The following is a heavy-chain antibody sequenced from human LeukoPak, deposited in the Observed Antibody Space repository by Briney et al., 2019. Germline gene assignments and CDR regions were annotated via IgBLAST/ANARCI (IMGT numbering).Heavy chain of an antibody. CDR2: ISSSAGTT. CDR3: ARQQQQLWYD. Sequence: RSGGSLRLSCAASGFTFSSYEMSWVRQAPGKGLEWVSYISSSAGTTYYADSVKGRFTISRDNAKNSLYLQMNSLRAEDTAVYFCARQQQQLWYDWGQGTLVTVSS. V-gene: IGHV3-48*03. D-gene: IGHD5-18*01. J-gene: IGHJ4*02. CDR1: GFTFSSYE.